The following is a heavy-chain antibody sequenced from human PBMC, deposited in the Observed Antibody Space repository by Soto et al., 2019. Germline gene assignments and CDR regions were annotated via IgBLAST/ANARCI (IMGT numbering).Heavy chain of an antibody. D-gene: IGHD5-12*01. V-gene: IGHV4-31*01. J-gene: IGHJ4*02. CDR2: IYYSGST. CDR1: GGSLSSGGYY. Sequence: QVQLQVASPGLVKPSQTLSLSCTVSGGSLSSGGYYWSWIRQHPGKGLEWIGFIYYSGSTYYNPSLESLVTIAVDTSQNKFSLKLSSVTAADTAVYYCARDTQRGYSGYFDSWGQGTLVTVSS. CDR3: ARDTQRGYSGYFDS.